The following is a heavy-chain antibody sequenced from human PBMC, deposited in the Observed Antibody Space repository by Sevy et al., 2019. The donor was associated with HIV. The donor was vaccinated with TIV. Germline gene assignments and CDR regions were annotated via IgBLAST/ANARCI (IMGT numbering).Heavy chain of an antibody. Sequence: SETLSLTCTVSGGSISSGGYFWSWIRQHPGKGLEWIGYMYHSGSTYYNPSLKRRLSMSTDPSENQFSLRMSTVTAADTAIYFCARATGSSAGFDSWGHGTVVTVSS. CDR1: GGSISSGGYF. CDR3: ARATGSSAGFDS. CDR2: MYHSGST. V-gene: IGHV4-31*03. J-gene: IGHJ4*01. D-gene: IGHD2-15*01.